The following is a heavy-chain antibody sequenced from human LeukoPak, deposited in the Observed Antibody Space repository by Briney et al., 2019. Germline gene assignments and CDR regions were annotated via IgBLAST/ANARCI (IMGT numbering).Heavy chain of an antibody. CDR1: GGSISSGGYY. Sequence: SETLSLTCAVSGGSISSGGYYWSWIRQPPGKGLEWIGEINHSGSTNYNPSLKSRVTISVDTSKNQFSLKLSSVTAADTAVYYCAVGGAAAGSDYWGQGTLVTVSS. J-gene: IGHJ4*02. CDR2: INHSGST. D-gene: IGHD6-13*01. CDR3: AVGGAAAGSDY. V-gene: IGHV4-34*01.